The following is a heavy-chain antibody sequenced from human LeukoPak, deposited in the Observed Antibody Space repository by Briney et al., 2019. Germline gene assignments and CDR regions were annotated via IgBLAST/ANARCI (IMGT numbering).Heavy chain of an antibody. V-gene: IGHV4-30-4*01. D-gene: IGHD4-17*01. CDR3: ARVSVYYGDSSADLTY. CDR2: IYHRGST. Sequence: PSETLSLTCTVSGGSISSDYYYWNWIRQSPGKGLEWIGYIYHRGSTYYNPSLKSRITISVDTSKNQFSLKLTSVTAAGTAVYYCARVSVYYGDSSADLTYWGQGTPVTVSS. CDR1: GGSISSDYYY. J-gene: IGHJ4*02.